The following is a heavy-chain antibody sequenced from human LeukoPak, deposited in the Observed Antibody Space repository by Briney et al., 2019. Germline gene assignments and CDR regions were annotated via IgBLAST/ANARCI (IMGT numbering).Heavy chain of an antibody. J-gene: IGHJ6*02. Sequence: GGSLRLSCAASGFTFSSYGMHWVRQAPGKGLEWVSSISSSSSYIYYADSVKGRFTISRDNAKNSLYLQMNSLRAEDTAVYYCAREVVRGVIRRYYYGMDVWGQGTTVTVSS. D-gene: IGHD3-10*01. CDR3: AREVVRGVIRRYYYGMDV. V-gene: IGHV3-21*01. CDR2: ISSSSSYI. CDR1: GFTFSSYG.